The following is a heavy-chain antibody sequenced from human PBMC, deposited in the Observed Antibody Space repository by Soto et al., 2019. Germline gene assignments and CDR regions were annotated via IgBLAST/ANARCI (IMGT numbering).Heavy chain of an antibody. J-gene: IGHJ6*03. Sequence: ASVKVSCKASGYTFTGYYMHWVRQAPGQGLEWMGWINPNSGGTNYAQKFQGWVTMTRDTSISTAYTELSRLRSDDTAVYYCARDRGMVRGGLYYYMDVWGKGTTVTVSS. CDR3: ARDRGMVRGGLYYYMDV. D-gene: IGHD3-10*01. CDR1: GYTFTGYY. CDR2: INPNSGGT. V-gene: IGHV1-2*04.